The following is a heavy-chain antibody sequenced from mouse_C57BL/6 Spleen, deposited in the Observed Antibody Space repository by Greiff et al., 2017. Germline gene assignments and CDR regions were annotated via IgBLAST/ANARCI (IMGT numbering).Heavy chain of an antibody. CDR2: IHPSDSDT. Sequence: QVQLQQPGAELVKPGASVKVSCKASGYTFTSYWMHWVKQRPGQGLEWIGRIHPSDSDTNYNQKFKGKATLTVDKASSTAYLQLSSLTSSDSAVYYFAIWGFYYGNGLGDYWGQGTTLTVSS. J-gene: IGHJ2*01. D-gene: IGHD2-1*01. CDR1: GYTFTSYW. V-gene: IGHV1-74*01. CDR3: AIWGFYYGNGLGDY.